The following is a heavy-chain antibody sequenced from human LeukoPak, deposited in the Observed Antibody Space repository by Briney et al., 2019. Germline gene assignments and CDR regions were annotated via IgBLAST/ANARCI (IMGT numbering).Heavy chain of an antibody. J-gene: IGHJ2*01. CDR1: GGSFSGYY. D-gene: IGHD4-17*01. CDR2: INHSGST. CDR3: AKDATYGDYVVWYFDL. Sequence: PSETLSLTCAVYGGSFSGYYWSWIRQPPGKGLEWIGEINHSGSTNYNPSLKSRVTISVDTSKNQFSLKLSSVTAADTAVYYCAKDATYGDYVVWYFDLWGRGTLVTVSS. V-gene: IGHV4-34*01.